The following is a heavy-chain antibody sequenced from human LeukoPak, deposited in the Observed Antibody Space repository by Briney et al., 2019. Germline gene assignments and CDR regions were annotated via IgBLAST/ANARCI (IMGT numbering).Heavy chain of an antibody. Sequence: GGSLRLSCAASGFTFSTYWMSWDRQTPEKGLEFVANIKQDGSVKNYMDSLKGRSTISRDNARESLYLEINSLRADVTAVYYCARDPESSAFDLWGQGALVTVSS. CDR2: IKQDGSVK. J-gene: IGHJ4*02. CDR3: ARDPESSAFDL. V-gene: IGHV3-7*01. CDR1: GFTFSTYW. D-gene: IGHD5/OR15-5a*01.